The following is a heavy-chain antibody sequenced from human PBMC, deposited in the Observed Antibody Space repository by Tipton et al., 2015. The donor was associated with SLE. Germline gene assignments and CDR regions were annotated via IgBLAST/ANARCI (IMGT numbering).Heavy chain of an antibody. CDR2: INPSGST. Sequence: LRLSCAVYGGSFSGYYWSWIRQPPGKGLEWIGEINPSGSTNYNPSLKSRVTISVDTSKNQFSLKLSSVTAADTAVYYCARGLGAYSSGWRYYFYYMDVWGKGTTVTVSS. J-gene: IGHJ6*03. V-gene: IGHV4-34*01. D-gene: IGHD6-19*01. CDR3: ARGLGAYSSGWRYYFYYMDV. CDR1: GGSFSGYY.